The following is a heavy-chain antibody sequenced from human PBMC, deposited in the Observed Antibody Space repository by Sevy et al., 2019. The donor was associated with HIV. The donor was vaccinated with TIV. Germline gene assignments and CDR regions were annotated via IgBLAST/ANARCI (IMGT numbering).Heavy chain of an antibody. Sequence: ASVKVSCKASGDTFNNSALSWLRQAPGQGLEWMGAVNPIFGTANYALKFQGRVTLTADVSTSTAYMEPTSLRSEDTAVYYCAGKSGTYYLYYFEYWGQGTLVTVSS. CDR3: AGKSGTYYLYYFEY. CDR1: GDTFNNSA. CDR2: VNPIFGTA. D-gene: IGHD3-10*01. J-gene: IGHJ4*02. V-gene: IGHV1-69*13.